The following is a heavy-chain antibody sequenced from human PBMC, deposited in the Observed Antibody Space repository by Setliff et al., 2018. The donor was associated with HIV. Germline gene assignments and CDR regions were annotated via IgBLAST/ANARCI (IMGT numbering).Heavy chain of an antibody. D-gene: IGHD4-17*01. CDR3: ARAQTTVSTTPFF. Sequence: WASVKVSCKASGYTFITYYMHWVRQAPGQGLEWMGIINPSGGSTNYAQKFQGRVTMTRDTSTSTVYMELSSLRSEDTAVYYCARAQTTVSTTPFFWGQGTLVTVSS. J-gene: IGHJ4*02. V-gene: IGHV1-46*01. CDR1: GYTFITYY. CDR2: INPSGGST.